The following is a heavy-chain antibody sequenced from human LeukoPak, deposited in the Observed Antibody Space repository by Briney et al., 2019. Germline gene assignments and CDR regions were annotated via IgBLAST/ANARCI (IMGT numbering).Heavy chain of an antibody. CDR1: GFTFSSYA. CDR3: ARGPGWNYFDY. D-gene: IGHD2-15*01. J-gene: IGHJ4*02. V-gene: IGHV3-30*14. CDR2: ISYDGSNK. Sequence: PGRSLRLSCAASGFTFSSYAMHWVRQAPGKGLEWVAVISYDGSNKYYADSVKGRFTISRDNSKNTLYLQMNSLEAEDTALYYCARGPGWNYFDYWGQGTLVTVSS.